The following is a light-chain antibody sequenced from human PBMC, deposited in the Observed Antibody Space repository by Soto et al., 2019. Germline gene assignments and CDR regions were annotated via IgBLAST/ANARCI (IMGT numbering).Light chain of an antibody. CDR3: QQYNKWPLT. Sequence: EIVMTQSPATLSVSPREIATLSFMASQSVGIDLAWYQQTPGQAPRLLIYGASTRATGIPVRFSGSASGTEFTLTISSLQSEDFTVYYCQQYNKWPLTFGQGTKVDIK. CDR2: GAS. J-gene: IGKJ1*01. CDR1: QSVGID. V-gene: IGKV3-15*01.